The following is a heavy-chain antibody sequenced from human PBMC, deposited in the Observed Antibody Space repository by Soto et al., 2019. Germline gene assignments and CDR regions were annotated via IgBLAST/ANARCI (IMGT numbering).Heavy chain of an antibody. V-gene: IGHV1-46*03. J-gene: IGHJ3*02. Sequence: GASVKVSCKASGYTFTSYYMHWVRQAPGQGLEWMGIINPSGGSTSYAQKFQGRVTMTRDTSTSTVYMELSSLRSEDTAVYYCVRGRANSRYDTISVAFDIWGQGTMVSVS. CDR2: INPSGGST. CDR3: VRGRANSRYDTISVAFDI. D-gene: IGHD5-12*01. CDR1: GYTFTSYY.